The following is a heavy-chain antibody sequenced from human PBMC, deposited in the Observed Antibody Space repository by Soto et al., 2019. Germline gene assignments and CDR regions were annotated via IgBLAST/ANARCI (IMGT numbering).Heavy chain of an antibody. J-gene: IGHJ3*02. Sequence: GGSLRLSCVASGFTFSSYAMSWVRQVPGKGLEWVSTISDAAGSAYYVDSVKGRFTISRDSSKKTPYLQMNSLRAEDTAVYYCASWLQWEHGFDIWGLGTMVTVSS. CDR3: ASWLQWEHGFDI. V-gene: IGHV3-23*01. CDR1: GFTFSSYA. D-gene: IGHD2-2*01. CDR2: ISDAAGSA.